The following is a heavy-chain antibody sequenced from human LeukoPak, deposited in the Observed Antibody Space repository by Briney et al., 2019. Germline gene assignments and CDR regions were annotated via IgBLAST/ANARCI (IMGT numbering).Heavy chain of an antibody. D-gene: IGHD3-10*01. J-gene: IGHJ4*02. CDR2: ISSSGSTI. CDR3: AREYYYGSGSYIPLDY. Sequence: PGGSLRLSCAASGFTFSDYYMSWIRQAPGKGLEWVSYISSSGSTIYYADSVKGRFTISRDNAKNSLYLQMNSLRAEDTAVYYCAREYYYGSGSYIPLDYWGQGTLVTVSS. CDR1: GFTFSDYY. V-gene: IGHV3-11*01.